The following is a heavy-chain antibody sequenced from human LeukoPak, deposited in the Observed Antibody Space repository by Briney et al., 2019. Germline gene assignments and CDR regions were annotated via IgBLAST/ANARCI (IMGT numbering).Heavy chain of an antibody. CDR3: ARARGDGYQWYFDL. CDR2: IKQDGSEK. V-gene: IGHV3-7*01. J-gene: IGHJ2*01. Sequence: PGGSLRLSCAASGFTFSSYWMNWDRQAPGKGLEWVANIKQDGSEKNYVDFVKGRFTISRDNAKNSLDLQMNSLRAEDMAMYYCARARGDGYQWYFDLWGRGTLVTVSS. D-gene: IGHD5-24*01. CDR1: GFTFSSYW.